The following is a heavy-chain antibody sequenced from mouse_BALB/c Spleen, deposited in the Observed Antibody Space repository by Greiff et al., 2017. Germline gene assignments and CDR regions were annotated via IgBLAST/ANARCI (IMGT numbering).Heavy chain of an antibody. V-gene: IGHV1S81*02. CDR3: TRESAAGRFAY. CDR1: GYTFTSYY. D-gene: IGHD3-1*01. Sequence: QVQLQQSGAELVKPGASVKLSCKASGYTFTSYYMYWVKQRPGQGLEWIGEINPSNGGTNFNEKFKSKATLTVDKSSSTAYMQLSSLTSEDSAVYDCTRESAAGRFAYWGQGTLVTVSA. CDR2: INPSNGGT. J-gene: IGHJ3*01.